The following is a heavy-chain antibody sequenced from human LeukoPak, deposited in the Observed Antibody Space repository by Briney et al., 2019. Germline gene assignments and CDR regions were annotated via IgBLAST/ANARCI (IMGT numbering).Heavy chain of an antibody. CDR1: GFTFSSYD. Sequence: GGSLRLSCAASGFTFSSYDVHWVRQATGKGLEWVSAIGTAGDPYYPGSVKGRFTISRENAKNSLYLQMNSLRAGDTAVYYCARAPYGDYGLDVWGKGTTVTVSS. J-gene: IGHJ6*04. CDR3: ARAPYGDYGLDV. CDR2: IGTAGDP. D-gene: IGHD4-17*01. V-gene: IGHV3-13*05.